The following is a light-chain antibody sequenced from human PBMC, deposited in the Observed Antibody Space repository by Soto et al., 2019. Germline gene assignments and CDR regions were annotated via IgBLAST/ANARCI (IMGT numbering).Light chain of an antibody. CDR1: QSVSSSY. CDR2: GAS. V-gene: IGKV3-20*01. Sequence: EIVLTQSPGTLSLSPGERATLSCRASQSVSSSYLAWYQQKPGQAPRLLIYGASSRAPGIPDRFSGSGSGTDFTLTISRLEPEDVAVYYCQQYGSSPLYTFGQGTKLEIK. CDR3: QQYGSSPLYT. J-gene: IGKJ2*01.